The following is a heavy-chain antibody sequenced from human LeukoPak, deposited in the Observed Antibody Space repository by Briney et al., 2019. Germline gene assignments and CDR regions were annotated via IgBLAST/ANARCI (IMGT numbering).Heavy chain of an antibody. CDR3: ARGAMATTRFFDY. CDR2: INHSGST. CDR1: GGSFSGYY. J-gene: IGHJ4*02. V-gene: IGHV4-34*01. D-gene: IGHD5-24*01. Sequence: SETLSLTCAVYGGSFSGYYWSWIRQPPGKGLEWIGEINHSGSTNYNPSLKSRVTISVDTSKNQFSLKLSSVTAADTAVYYCARGAMATTRFFDYWGQGTLVTVSS.